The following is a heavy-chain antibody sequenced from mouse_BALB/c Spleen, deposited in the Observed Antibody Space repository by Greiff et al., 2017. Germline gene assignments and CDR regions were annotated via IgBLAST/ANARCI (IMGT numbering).Heavy chain of an antibody. V-gene: IGHV1-18*01. D-gene: IGHD2-14*01. J-gene: IGHJ3*01. CDR1: GYTFTDYN. CDR2: INPNNGGT. Sequence: EVQLQQSGPELVKPGASVKIPCKASGYTFTDYNMDWVKQSHGKSLEWIGDINPNNGGTIYNQKFKGKATLTVDKSSSTAYMELRSLTSEDTAVYYCARSEDYRYDEGFAYWGQGTLVTVSA. CDR3: ARSEDYRYDEGFAY.